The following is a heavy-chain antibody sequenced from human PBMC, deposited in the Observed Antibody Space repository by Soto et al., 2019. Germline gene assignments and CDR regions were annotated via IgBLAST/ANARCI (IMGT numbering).Heavy chain of an antibody. CDR3: ARGGTLYYGSGTEACEYFQD. Sequence: ASVKVSCKVSGYTLTELSMHWVRQAPGKGLEWMGGFDPEDGETIYAQKFQGRVTMTEDTSTDTAYMELSSLRYEDTAVYYCARGGTLYYGSGTEACEYFQDCGQGTLVAVCS. J-gene: IGHJ1*01. CDR2: FDPEDGET. D-gene: IGHD3-10*01. V-gene: IGHV1-24*01. CDR1: GYTLTELS.